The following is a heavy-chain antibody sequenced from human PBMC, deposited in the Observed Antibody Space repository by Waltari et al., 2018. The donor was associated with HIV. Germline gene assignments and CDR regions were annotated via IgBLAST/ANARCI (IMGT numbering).Heavy chain of an antibody. D-gene: IGHD3-3*01. CDR1: GGTVSSYA. CDR3: ARDKAHNDVWSGYVS. CDR2: IIPLCGTV. J-gene: IGHJ5*02. V-gene: IGHV1-69*01. Sequence: QVQLVQSGAEVKKPGSSVKVSCKSSGGTVSSYAVSWVRQAPGQGLEWMGGIIPLCGTVHYEQKLQGRRTITADASTSTVYSELSSLRSEDTAVYYCARDKAHNDVWSGYVSWGQGTLVTVSS.